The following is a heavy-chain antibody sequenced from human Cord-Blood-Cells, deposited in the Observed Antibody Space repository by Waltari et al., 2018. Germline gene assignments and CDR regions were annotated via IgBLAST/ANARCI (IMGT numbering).Heavy chain of an antibody. J-gene: IGHJ6*02. CDR3: AKDRSPTTVTTDYGMDV. V-gene: IGHV3-43D*04. CDR1: GFTFADYA. Sequence: EVQLVESGGVVVQPGGSLRLSCAASGFTFADYAMHWVRQAPGKGLEWVSLISWDGGSTYYADSVKGRFTISRDNSKNSLYLQMNSLRAEDTALYYCAKDRSPTTVTTDYGMDVWGQGTTVTVSS. CDR2: ISWDGGST. D-gene: IGHD4-4*01.